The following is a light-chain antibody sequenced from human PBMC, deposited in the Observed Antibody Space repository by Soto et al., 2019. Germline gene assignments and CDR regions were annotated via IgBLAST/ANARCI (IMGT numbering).Light chain of an antibody. J-gene: IGKJ4*01. CDR3: QQSYSTLLS. CDR1: QSISTY. Sequence: DIELTQSPSSLSASVGDRVTITCRASQSISTYLNWYQQKGGKAPKLLIHGASSLQSGVPLRSSATGSGTDFSLTIMSLQPEDFATYYCQQSYSTLLSFGGGTKVDIK. CDR2: GAS. V-gene: IGKV1-39*01.